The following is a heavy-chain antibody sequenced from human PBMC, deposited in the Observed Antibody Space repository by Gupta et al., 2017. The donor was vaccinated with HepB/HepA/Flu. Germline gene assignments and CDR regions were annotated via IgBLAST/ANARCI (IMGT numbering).Heavy chain of an antibody. Sequence: QVQLVQSGSEVKKPGASVKVSCKASGYRFSDYGISWVRQAPGHGLEWMGWISGYNDNRNYAQKFQGRVTMTTDTATNTAYMELRTLTSDDTAIYYCAREQAGLTGDALHFWGHGTVVTVSS. J-gene: IGHJ3*01. D-gene: IGHD3/OR15-3a*01. CDR2: ISGYNDNR. CDR1: GYRFSDYG. V-gene: IGHV1-18*01. CDR3: AREQAGLTGDALHF.